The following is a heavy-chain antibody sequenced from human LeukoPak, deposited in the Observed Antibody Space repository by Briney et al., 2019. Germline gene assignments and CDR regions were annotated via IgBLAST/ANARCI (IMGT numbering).Heavy chain of an antibody. J-gene: IGHJ4*02. CDR3: AVWNGYHDFWSGPFDY. CDR1: GYTLTGYY. V-gene: IGHV1-2*02. CDR2: INPNSGGT. Sequence: ASVKVSCKASGYTLTGYYMHWVRQAPGQGLEWMGWINPNSGGTNYAQKFQGRVTMIRDTSVSTAYMELSGLRSDDTAVYYCAVWNGYHDFWSGPFDYWGQGTRVSVSS. D-gene: IGHD3-3*01.